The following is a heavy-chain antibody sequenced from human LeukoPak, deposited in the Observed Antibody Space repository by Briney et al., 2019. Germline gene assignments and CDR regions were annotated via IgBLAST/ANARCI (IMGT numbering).Heavy chain of an antibody. V-gene: IGHV3-30-3*01. CDR3: ARTYGDYVLGAFDI. CDR2: ISYDGSNK. CDR1: GFTFSSYA. D-gene: IGHD4-17*01. J-gene: IGHJ3*02. Sequence: PGRSLRLSCAASGFTFSSYAMHWVRQAPGKGLEWVAVISYDGSNKYYADSVKGRFTISRDNSKNTLYLQMNSLRAEDTAVYYCARTYGDYVLGAFDIWGQGTMVTVSS.